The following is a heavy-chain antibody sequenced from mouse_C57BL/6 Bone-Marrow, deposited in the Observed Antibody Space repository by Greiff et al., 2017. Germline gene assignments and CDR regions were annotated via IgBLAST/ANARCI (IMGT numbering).Heavy chain of an antibody. D-gene: IGHD1-1*01. J-gene: IGHJ2*01. CDR3: TRSGAYEGYY. CDR2: IDPETGGT. V-gene: IGHV1-15*01. Sequence: VQLQQSGAELVRPGASVTLSCKASGYTFTDYEMHWVKQTPVHGLEWIGAIDPETGGTAYNQKFKGKAILTADKSSSTAYMELRSLTSEDSAVYYCTRSGAYEGYYWGQGTTLTVSS. CDR1: GYTFTDYE.